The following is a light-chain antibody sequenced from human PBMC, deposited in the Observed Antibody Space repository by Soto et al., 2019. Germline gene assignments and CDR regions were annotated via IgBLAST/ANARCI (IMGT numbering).Light chain of an antibody. V-gene: IGLV2-14*01. CDR1: SSDVGGYNY. Sequence: QSALTQPASVSGSPGQSITISCTGTSSDVGGYNYVSWYQQHPGKAPKLMIYEVGNRPSGVSNRFSGSKSGNTASLTISGLQAEDEADYYCSSYTSSSTLAFGGGTKVTVL. J-gene: IGLJ3*02. CDR3: SSYTSSSTLA. CDR2: EVG.